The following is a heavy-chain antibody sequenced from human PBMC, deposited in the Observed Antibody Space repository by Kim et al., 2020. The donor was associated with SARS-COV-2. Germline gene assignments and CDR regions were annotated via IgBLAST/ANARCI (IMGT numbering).Heavy chain of an antibody. CDR3: ARVEGITMFGVVIIGAFDI. D-gene: IGHD3-3*01. CDR2: IYYSGST. Sequence: SETLSLTCTVSGGSISSGGYYWSWIRQHPGKGLEWIGYIYYSGSTYYNSSLKSRATISVDTSKNQFSLKLSSVTAADTAVYYCARVEGITMFGVVIIGAFDIWGQGTSGTVSS. J-gene: IGHJ3*02. CDR1: GGSISSGGYY. V-gene: IGHV4-31*03.